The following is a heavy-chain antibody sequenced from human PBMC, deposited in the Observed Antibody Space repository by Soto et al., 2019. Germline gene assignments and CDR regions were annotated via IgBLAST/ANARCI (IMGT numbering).Heavy chain of an antibody. CDR1: GFSFRDYF. J-gene: IGHJ4*02. V-gene: IGHV3-7*01. CDR2: INKDGSER. CDR3: ARVYLMATITSLEY. Sequence: VGSLRLSCAASGFSFRDYFMSWVRQAPGKGLGWVANINKDGSERYYADSVDGCFTVSRDNAENSLNLQMNSLRGEDTAVYYCARVYLMATITSLEYWGQGTLVTVSS. D-gene: IGHD5-12*01.